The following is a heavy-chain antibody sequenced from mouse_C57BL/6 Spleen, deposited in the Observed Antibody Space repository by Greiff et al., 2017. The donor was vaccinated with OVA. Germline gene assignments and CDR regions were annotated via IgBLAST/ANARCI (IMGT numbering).Heavy chain of an antibody. Sequence: EVHLVESGGDLVKPGGSLKLSCAASGFTFSSYGMSWVRQTPDKRLEWVATISSGGSYTYYPDSVKGRFTISRDNAKNTLYLQMSSLKSEDTAMYYCASYPSHYGSSYWYFDVWGTGTTVTVSS. CDR1: GFTFSSYG. CDR3: ASYPSHYGSSYWYFDV. CDR2: ISSGGSYT. J-gene: IGHJ1*03. D-gene: IGHD1-1*01. V-gene: IGHV5-6*01.